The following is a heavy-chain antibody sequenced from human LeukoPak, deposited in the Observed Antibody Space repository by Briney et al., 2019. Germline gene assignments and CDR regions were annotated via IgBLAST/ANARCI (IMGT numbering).Heavy chain of an antibody. Sequence: GASVKVSCKASGYTFTSYYMHWVRQAPGHGLEWMGIINPSGGSTSYAQKFQGRVTMTRDTYTSTVYMELSSLRSEDTAVYYCARSEYFDWLLPNYYYYGMDVWGQGTTVTVPS. D-gene: IGHD3-9*01. CDR1: GYTFTSYY. CDR3: ARSEYFDWLLPNYYYYGMDV. J-gene: IGHJ6*02. CDR2: INPSGGST. V-gene: IGHV1-46*01.